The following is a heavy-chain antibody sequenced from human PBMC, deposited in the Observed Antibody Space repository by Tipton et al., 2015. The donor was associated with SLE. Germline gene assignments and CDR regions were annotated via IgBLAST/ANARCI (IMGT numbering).Heavy chain of an antibody. D-gene: IGHD6-13*01. Sequence: TLSLTCAVYGGSFGGYYWSWIRQPPGKGLEWIGEINHSGSTNYNPSLKSRVTISVDTSKNQFSLNLSSVTAADTAVYYCARTGYSSSWLYFQHWGQGTLVTVSS. V-gene: IGHV4-34*01. J-gene: IGHJ1*01. CDR3: ARTGYSSSWLYFQH. CDR1: GGSFGGYY. CDR2: INHSGST.